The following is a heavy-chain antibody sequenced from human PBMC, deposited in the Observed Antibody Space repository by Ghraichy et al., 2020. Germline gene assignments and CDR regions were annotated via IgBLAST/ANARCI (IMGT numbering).Heavy chain of an antibody. CDR2: INPNSGGT. CDR1: GYTFTGYY. J-gene: IGHJ4*02. V-gene: IGHV1-2*02. CDR3: ARAPPKYDFWSGYYYFDY. Sequence: ASVKVSCKASGYTFTGYYMHWVRQAPGQGLEWMGWINPNSGGTNYAQKFQGRVTMTRDTSISTAYMELSRLRSDDTAVYYCARAPPKYDFWSGYYYFDYWGQGTLVTVSS. D-gene: IGHD3-3*01.